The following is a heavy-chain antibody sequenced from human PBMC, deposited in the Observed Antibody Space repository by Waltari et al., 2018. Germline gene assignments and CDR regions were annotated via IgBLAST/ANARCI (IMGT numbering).Heavy chain of an antibody. CDR2: INRSGST. Sequence: QVQLQQWGAGLLKPSETLSLTCAVYGGSFSGYYWSWIRQPPGKGLEWIGEINRSGSTNYNASLKSRVTISVDTSKNQFTLKLRSVTAADTAVYYCARGSTTHTMIVVAPDYWGQGTLVTVSS. J-gene: IGHJ4*02. D-gene: IGHD3-22*01. V-gene: IGHV4-34*01. CDR3: ARGSTTHTMIVVAPDY. CDR1: GGSFSGYY.